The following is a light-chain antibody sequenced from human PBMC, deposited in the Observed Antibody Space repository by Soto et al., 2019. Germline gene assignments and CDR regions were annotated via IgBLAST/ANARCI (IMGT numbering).Light chain of an antibody. CDR1: SSDVGRYNY. CDR3: SSYTSSSTGV. V-gene: IGLV2-14*01. CDR2: EVR. Sequence: QSALTQPASVSGSPGQSITLSCTGTSSDVGRYNYVSWYQQHPGKAPKLMIYEVRNRPSGVSDRFSGSRSGNTASLTISGLQAEDESDYYCSSYTSSSTGVFGGGTKVTVL. J-gene: IGLJ3*02.